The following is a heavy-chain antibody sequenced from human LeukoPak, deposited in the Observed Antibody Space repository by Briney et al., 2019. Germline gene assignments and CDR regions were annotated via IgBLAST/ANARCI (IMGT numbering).Heavy chain of an antibody. CDR1: GGSVSTIGYS. Sequence: SKTLSLTCGVSGGSVSTIGYSWSWIRQPPGKGLEWIGEGSESGGTKFNPSLKSRVTISADTSKNQFSLKVKSVTAADTAVYYCAKNGQSGFSFDPWGQGTLVTVSS. V-gene: IGHV4-34*01. D-gene: IGHD3-3*01. J-gene: IGHJ5*02. CDR2: GSESGGT. CDR3: AKNGQSGFSFDP.